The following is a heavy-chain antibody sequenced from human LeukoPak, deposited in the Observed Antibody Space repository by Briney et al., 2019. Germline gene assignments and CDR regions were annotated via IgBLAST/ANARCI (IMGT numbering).Heavy chain of an antibody. CDR1: GITLSSYG. D-gene: IGHD3-10*01. V-gene: IGHV3-23*01. CDR2: IRGAGDIT. Sequence: GGSLRLSCVASGITLSSYGMSWVRQAPGKGLEGVSAIRGAGDITDYADSVKGRFTISRDNSKNMLYLQMSSLRAEDTAIYYCAKAPYGSGSYYVNLWGQGTLVTVSS. CDR3: AKAPYGSGSYYVNL. J-gene: IGHJ5*02.